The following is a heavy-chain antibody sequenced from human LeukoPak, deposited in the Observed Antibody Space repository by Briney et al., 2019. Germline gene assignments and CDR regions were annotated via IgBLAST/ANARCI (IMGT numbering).Heavy chain of an antibody. Sequence: GGSLRLSCAASGFTFSSYAMSWVRQAPGKGLEWVSAISGSGGSTYYADSVKGRFTNSRDNSKNTLYLQMNSLRAEDTAVYYCAKARWELGAFDIWGQGTMVTVSS. V-gene: IGHV3-23*01. CDR1: GFTFSSYA. CDR3: AKARWELGAFDI. J-gene: IGHJ3*02. CDR2: ISGSGGST. D-gene: IGHD1-26*01.